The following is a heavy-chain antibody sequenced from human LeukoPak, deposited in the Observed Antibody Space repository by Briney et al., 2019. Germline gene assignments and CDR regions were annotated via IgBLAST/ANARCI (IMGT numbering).Heavy chain of an antibody. J-gene: IGHJ5*02. V-gene: IGHV4-31*03. CDR3: ARAKRSQGCVDP. D-gene: IGHD4/OR15-4a*01. Sequence: PSETLSLTCTVSGGSISSGGYYWSWIRQHPGKGLEWIGYIYYSGSTYYNPSLKSRVTISVDTSKNQFSLKLSSVTAADTAVYYCARAKRSQGCVDPWGQGTLVTVSS. CDR2: IYYSGST. CDR1: GGSISSGGYY.